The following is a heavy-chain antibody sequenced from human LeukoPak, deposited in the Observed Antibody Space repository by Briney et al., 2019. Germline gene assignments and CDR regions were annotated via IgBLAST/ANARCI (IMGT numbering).Heavy chain of an antibody. D-gene: IGHD4-17*01. J-gene: IGHJ6*02. V-gene: IGHV3-7*01. Sequence: PGGSLRLSCAASGFTFNSYWMSWVRQAPGKGLEWVANVQQDGSEKYYVDSVKGRFTISRDNARNSLYLQMNSLRAEDTAVYYCAREKDGDSTEYRIGLYYYYGMDVWGQGTTVTVSS. CDR1: GFTFNSYW. CDR3: AREKDGDSTEYRIGLYYYYGMDV. CDR2: VQQDGSEK.